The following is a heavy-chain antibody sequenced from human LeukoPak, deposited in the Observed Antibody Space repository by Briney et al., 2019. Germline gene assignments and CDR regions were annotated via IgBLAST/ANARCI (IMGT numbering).Heavy chain of an antibody. D-gene: IGHD3-22*01. CDR1: GFTFSSYA. J-gene: IGHJ4*02. CDR2: ISGSGGST. V-gene: IGHV3-23*01. CDR3: AKSSYYDTSGYYREYYFDY. Sequence: GGSLRLSCAASGFTFSSYAMSWVRQAPGKGLEGVSGISGSGGSTYYADSVKGRFTISRDNTKNTLYLQMNSLRAEDTAVYYCAKSSYYDTSGYYREYYFDYWGQGTLVTVSS.